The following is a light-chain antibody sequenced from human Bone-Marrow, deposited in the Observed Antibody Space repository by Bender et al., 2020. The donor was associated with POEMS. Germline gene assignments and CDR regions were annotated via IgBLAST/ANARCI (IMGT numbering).Light chain of an antibody. CDR1: SSNIGGNY. CDR3: QAWDGNTVL. CDR2: RHS. V-gene: IGLV1-47*01. Sequence: QSVLTQPPSASGAPGQRVTISCSGSSSNIGGNYVYWYQQFPGTAPKLLIYRHSQRPSGVPARFSGSKSGTSASLAITGLQAEDEADYYCQAWDGNTVLFGGGTKLTVL. J-gene: IGLJ2*01.